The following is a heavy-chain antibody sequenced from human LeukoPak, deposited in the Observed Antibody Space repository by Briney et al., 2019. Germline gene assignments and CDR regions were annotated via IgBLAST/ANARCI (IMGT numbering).Heavy chain of an antibody. CDR3: ARGTHIAVAGTGAFDI. CDR2: IIPIFGTA. J-gene: IGHJ3*02. Sequence: WASVKVSCKASGGTFSSYAISWVRQAPGQGLEWMGGIIPIFGTANYAQKFQGRVTITADESTSTAYMELSSLRSEDTAVYYCARGTHIAVAGTGAFDIWGQGTMVTVSS. CDR1: GGTFSSYA. V-gene: IGHV1-69*13. D-gene: IGHD6-19*01.